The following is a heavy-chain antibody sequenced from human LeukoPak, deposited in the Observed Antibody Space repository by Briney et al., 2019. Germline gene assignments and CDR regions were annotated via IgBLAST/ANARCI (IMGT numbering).Heavy chain of an antibody. J-gene: IGHJ4*02. CDR1: GYTFTGYY. D-gene: IGHD3-16*01. CDR2: TNPNSGGT. V-gene: IGHV1-2*02. CDR3: ARDKGTLGGDS. Sequence: GASVKVSCKASGYTFTGYYMHWVRQAPGQGLEWMGLTNPNSGGTNYAQKFQGRVTMTRDTSISTAYMELSKLTSDDTAVYYCARDKGTLGGDSWGPGTLVTVSS.